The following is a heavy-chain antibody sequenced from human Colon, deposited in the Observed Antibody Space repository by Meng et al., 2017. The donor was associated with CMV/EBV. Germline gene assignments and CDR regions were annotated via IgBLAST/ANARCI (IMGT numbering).Heavy chain of an antibody. Sequence: ELRVVQAAGGLVHPGCSLRFSCAASGFTFSSKWMHWVRQGPGKGLVWVSRINTDGSTTYYADSVKGRFTISRDNAKNTLYLQMNSLRAEDTAVYYCASRDYWGQGTLVTVSS. V-gene: IGHV3-74*01. CDR2: INTDGSTT. CDR3: ASRDY. CDR1: GFTFSSKW. J-gene: IGHJ4*02.